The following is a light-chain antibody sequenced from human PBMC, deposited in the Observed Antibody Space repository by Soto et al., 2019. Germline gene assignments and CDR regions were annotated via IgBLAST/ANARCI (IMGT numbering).Light chain of an antibody. Sequence: QSVLTQPASVSGSPGQSITISCTGTSSDVGGYNYVSWYQLHPGKAPKLIIYEVSNRPSGVSNRFSGSKSGNTASLTISGLQAEDEADYYCSSYASSTAYVFGPGTKLTVL. V-gene: IGLV2-14*01. CDR2: EVS. J-gene: IGLJ1*01. CDR3: SSYASSTAYV. CDR1: SSDVGGYNY.